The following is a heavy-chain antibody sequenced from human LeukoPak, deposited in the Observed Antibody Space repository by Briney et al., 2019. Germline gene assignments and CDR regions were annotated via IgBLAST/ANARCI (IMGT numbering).Heavy chain of an antibody. CDR2: INHSGST. CDR3: ARGPNYYDSSGYYYPKRLDY. D-gene: IGHD3-22*01. Sequence: SETLSLTCAVYGGSFSGYYWSWIRQPPGKGLEWIGEINHSGSTNYNPSLKSRVTISVDTSKNQFSLKLSSVTAADTAVYYCARGPNYYDSSGYYYPKRLDYWGQGTLVTVSS. V-gene: IGHV4-34*01. CDR1: GGSFSGYY. J-gene: IGHJ4*02.